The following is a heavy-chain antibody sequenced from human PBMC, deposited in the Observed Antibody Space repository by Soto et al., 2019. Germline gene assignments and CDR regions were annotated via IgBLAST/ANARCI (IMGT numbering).Heavy chain of an antibody. V-gene: IGHV4-39*01. CDR1: GGSISSSSYY. J-gene: IGHJ5*01. D-gene: IGHD6-19*01. CDR3: ARLGTGYSSGWFDY. CDR2: IYYSGST. Sequence: QLQLQESGPGLVKPSETLSLTCTVSGGSISSSSYYWGWIRQPPGKGLEWIGSIYYSGSTYYNPSLKSRVTISVDTSKNQFSLKLSSVTAADTAVYYCARLGTGYSSGWFDYWGQGTLVTVSS.